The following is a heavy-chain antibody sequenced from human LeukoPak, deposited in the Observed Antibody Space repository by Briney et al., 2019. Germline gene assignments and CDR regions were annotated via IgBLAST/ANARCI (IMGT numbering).Heavy chain of an antibody. Sequence: PGGSLRLSCAASGFTVSSNYMSWVRQAPGKGLEWVSVIYSGGSTYYADSVKGRFTISRDNSKNTLYLQMNSLRAEDTAVYYCARDGETEYSAGSYWGQGTLVTVSS. CDR2: IYSGGST. J-gene: IGHJ4*02. D-gene: IGHD2/OR15-2a*01. CDR1: GFTVSSNY. V-gene: IGHV3-53*01. CDR3: ARDGETEYSAGSY.